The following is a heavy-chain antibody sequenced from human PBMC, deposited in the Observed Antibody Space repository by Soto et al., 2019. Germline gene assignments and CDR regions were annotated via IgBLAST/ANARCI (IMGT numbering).Heavy chain of an antibody. D-gene: IGHD6-19*01. V-gene: IGHV4-59*08. CDR1: GGSIVSYD. Sequence: SETLSLTCRVSGGSIVSYDWGLVRQPTGKGLEWIVYIYYSGSTNYNPSLKSRVTISVATSKHQFSLKLSSVTAAATAVYYCARGLSWLVYYWYFDLWGHGILLTVSS. CDR2: IYYSGST. J-gene: IGHJ2*01. CDR3: ARGLSWLVYYWYFDL.